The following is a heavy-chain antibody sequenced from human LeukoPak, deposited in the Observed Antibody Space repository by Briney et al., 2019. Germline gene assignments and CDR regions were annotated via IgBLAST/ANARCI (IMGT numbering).Heavy chain of an antibody. CDR2: IYYSGTT. J-gene: IGHJ4*02. Sequence: PSETLSLTCTVSGGPISTYYWNWIRQPPGKGLEWIGYIYYSGTTNYNPSLKSRVSMSVDTSKNQFSLKLSSVTAADTAVYYCARDSHYYDSSGYYYRPADYWGQGTLVTVSS. V-gene: IGHV4-59*01. CDR1: GGPISTYY. CDR3: ARDSHYYDSSGYYYRPADY. D-gene: IGHD3-22*01.